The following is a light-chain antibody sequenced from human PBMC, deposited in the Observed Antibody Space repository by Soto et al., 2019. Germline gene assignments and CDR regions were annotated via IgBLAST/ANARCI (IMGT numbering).Light chain of an antibody. CDR1: QGVSSY. CDR3: QQRSNWPLYT. V-gene: IGKV3-11*01. J-gene: IGKJ2*01. Sequence: EIVLTQSPATLSLSPGERATLSCRASQGVSSYIAWYQQKPGQAPRLLIYDASNRATGIPARFRGSGSGTDFTLTISRLEPEDFAVYYCQQRSNWPLYTFGQGTKLEIK. CDR2: DAS.